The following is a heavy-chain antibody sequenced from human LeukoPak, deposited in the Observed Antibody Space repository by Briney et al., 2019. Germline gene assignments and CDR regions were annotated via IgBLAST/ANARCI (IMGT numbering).Heavy chain of an antibody. J-gene: IGHJ4*02. D-gene: IGHD1-26*01. CDR2: IYHSGST. CDR1: GGSISSSNS. V-gene: IGHV4-4*02. Sequence: PSETLSHTSAVSGGSISSSNSWTGVRQPPGKGLEWTGEIYHSGSTNYNPSLKSRVTISVDKSKNQFSLKLSSVTAADTAVYFCARHSCHAHFDYWGQGTLVTVSS. CDR3: ARHSCHAHFDY.